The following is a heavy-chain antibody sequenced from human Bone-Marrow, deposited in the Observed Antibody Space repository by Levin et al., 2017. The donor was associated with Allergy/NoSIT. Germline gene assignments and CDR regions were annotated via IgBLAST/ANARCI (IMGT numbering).Heavy chain of an antibody. D-gene: IGHD6-19*01. Sequence: VASVKVSCKGSGYSFTTEWIAWVRQVPGKGLEWMGIIYPGDSDTRYSPSFQGQVTISADKSITTAYLQWSSLKASDTAMYYCARQVAVAGRFDYWGQGTLVTVSS. V-gene: IGHV5-51*01. CDR3: ARQVAVAGRFDY. J-gene: IGHJ4*02. CDR1: GYSFTTEW. CDR2: IYPGDSDT.